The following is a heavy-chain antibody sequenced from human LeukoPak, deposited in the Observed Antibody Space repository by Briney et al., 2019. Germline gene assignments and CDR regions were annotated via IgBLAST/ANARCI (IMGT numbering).Heavy chain of an antibody. CDR2: INPNSGGT. J-gene: IGHJ4*02. CDR3: AVYCSSTSCYTSPGDY. D-gene: IGHD2-2*02. Sequence: ASVKVSCKASGYTFTGYYMHWVRQAPGQGLEWMGWINPNSGGTNYAQKFQGRVTMTRDTSISTAYMELSRLRSDDTAVYYCAVYCSSTSCYTSPGDYWGQGTLVTVSS. CDR1: GYTFTGYY. V-gene: IGHV1-2*02.